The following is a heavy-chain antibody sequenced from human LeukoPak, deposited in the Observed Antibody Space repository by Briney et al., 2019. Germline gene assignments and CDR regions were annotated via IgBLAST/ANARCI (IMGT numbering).Heavy chain of an antibody. CDR1: GGTFSSYA. CDR3: ARLILPGCSSTSCYDIYYYGMDA. D-gene: IGHD2-2*01. J-gene: IGHJ6*04. CDR2: IIPIFGTA. Sequence: GASVKVSCKASGGTFSSYAISWVRQAPGQGLEWMGGIIPIFGTANYAQKFQGRVTITADRSTSTAYMELSSLRSEDTAVYYCARLILPGCSSTSCYDIYYYGMDAWGKGTTVTVSS. V-gene: IGHV1-69*06.